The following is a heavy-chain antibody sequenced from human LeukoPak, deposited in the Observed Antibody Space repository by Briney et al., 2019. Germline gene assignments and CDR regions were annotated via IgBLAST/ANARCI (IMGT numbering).Heavy chain of an antibody. V-gene: IGHV4-34*01. CDR2: INHSGRA. Sequence: PETLSLTCAVYGGPFSGYYWSWIRQTPRKGLEWIGEINHSGRANYNPSLKSRVTISVDMTKNQCSLKLGSVTAADTAVYYCARARGDYYDSSGYYSAFDYWGQGTLVTVSS. D-gene: IGHD3-22*01. CDR3: ARARGDYYDSSGYYSAFDY. J-gene: IGHJ4*02. CDR1: GGPFSGYY.